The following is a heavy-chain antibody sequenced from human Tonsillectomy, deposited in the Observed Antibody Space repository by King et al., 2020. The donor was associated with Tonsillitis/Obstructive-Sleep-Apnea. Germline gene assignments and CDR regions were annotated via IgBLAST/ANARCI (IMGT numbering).Heavy chain of an antibody. Sequence: VQLVESGGVVVQPGGSLRLSCAASGFTFDDYTMHWVRQAPGKGLEWVSLISWDGGSTYYADSVKGRFTISRDNSKNSLYLQMNSLRTEDTALYYCAKDIRSYYCFWSDYPWPMDVWGKGTTVTVSS. D-gene: IGHD3-3*01. V-gene: IGHV3-43*01. CDR2: ISWDGGST. CDR1: GFTFDDYT. CDR3: AKDIRSYYCFWSDYPWPMDV. J-gene: IGHJ6*03.